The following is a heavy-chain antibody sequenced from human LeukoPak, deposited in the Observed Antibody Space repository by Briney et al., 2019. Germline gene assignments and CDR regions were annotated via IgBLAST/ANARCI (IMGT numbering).Heavy chain of an antibody. D-gene: IGHD3-10*01. CDR3: AKDDVGGLGELSPFEAFDI. Sequence: PGGSLRLSCAASGFTLSSFAVGWVRRAPGKGLEWVAVTSYDGSNRYYADSVKGRFTISRDNAKNTLYLQMNSLRAEDTAAYYCAKDDVGGLGELSPFEAFDIWGQGTMVTVSS. J-gene: IGHJ3*02. CDR1: GFTLSSFA. CDR2: TSYDGSNR. V-gene: IGHV3-30*18.